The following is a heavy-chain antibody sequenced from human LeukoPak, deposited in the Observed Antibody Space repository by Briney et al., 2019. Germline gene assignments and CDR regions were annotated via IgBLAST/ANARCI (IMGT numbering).Heavy chain of an antibody. V-gene: IGHV4-31*02. Sequence: LRLSCAASGFTFSSYAMHWVRQHPGKGLEWIGYIYYTGSTYYNPSLKSRVTISVDKSKILFSLKLSSVTAADTAIYYCARDRVVGDRTGNVDVWGQGTTVTVSS. J-gene: IGHJ6*02. CDR1: GFTFSSYAMH. CDR2: IYYTGST. D-gene: IGHD3-3*01. CDR3: ARDRVVGDRTGNVDV.